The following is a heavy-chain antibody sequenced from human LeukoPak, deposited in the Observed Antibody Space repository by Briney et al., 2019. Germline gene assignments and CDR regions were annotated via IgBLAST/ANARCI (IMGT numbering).Heavy chain of an antibody. Sequence: SETLSLTCTVSGASISSTSSYWGWIRQPPGKRLEWIGSIYYSGSTYYNPSLKGRVTISVDTPKNQFSLKLSSVTAADTALYYCATDDSGSYYHFGSWGQGTLVTVSS. CDR1: GASISSTSSY. CDR3: ATDDSGSYYHFGS. V-gene: IGHV4-39*01. CDR2: IYYSGST. J-gene: IGHJ4*02. D-gene: IGHD3-10*01.